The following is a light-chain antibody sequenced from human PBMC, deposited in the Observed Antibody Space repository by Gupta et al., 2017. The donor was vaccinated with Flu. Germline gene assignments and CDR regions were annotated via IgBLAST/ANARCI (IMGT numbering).Light chain of an antibody. V-gene: IGKV4-1*01. J-gene: IGKJ2*01. CDR2: WAS. CDR1: QGVLYSSNNKNY. CDR3: HQYYSTPVT. Sequence: NCKSSQGVLYSSNNKNYLAWYQQKPGRPPKLLIYWASTRESGVPDRFIGSGPGTDFTLTISSLQAEDVAVYYCHQYYSTPVTFGQGTKLEIK.